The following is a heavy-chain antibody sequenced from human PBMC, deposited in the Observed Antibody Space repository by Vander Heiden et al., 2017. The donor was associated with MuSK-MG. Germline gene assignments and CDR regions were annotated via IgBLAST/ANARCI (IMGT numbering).Heavy chain of an antibody. Sequence: QVQLVQSGAEVKKPGASVKVSCKASGYTFTSYDINWVRQATGQGLEWMGWMNPNSGNTGYAQKFQGRVTMTRNTSISTAYMELSSLRSEDTAVYYCIVPAASFLQYNWFDPWGQGTLVTVSS. CDR2: MNPNSGNT. CDR3: IVPAASFLQYNWFDP. D-gene: IGHD2-2*01. CDR1: GYTFTSYD. V-gene: IGHV1-8*01. J-gene: IGHJ5*02.